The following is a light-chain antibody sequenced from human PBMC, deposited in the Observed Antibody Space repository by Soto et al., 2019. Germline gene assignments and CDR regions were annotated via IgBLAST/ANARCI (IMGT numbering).Light chain of an antibody. CDR1: QGISSY. CDR3: QQYYSSLFP. Sequence: AIRMTQSPSSLSASTGDRVTITCRASQGISSYLAWYQQKPGKAPKLLIYAASTLQSGVPSRFSGSGSGTDFTLTISCLQSEDFATYYCQQYYSSLFPFGPGTKVDIK. J-gene: IGKJ3*01. V-gene: IGKV1-8*01. CDR2: AAS.